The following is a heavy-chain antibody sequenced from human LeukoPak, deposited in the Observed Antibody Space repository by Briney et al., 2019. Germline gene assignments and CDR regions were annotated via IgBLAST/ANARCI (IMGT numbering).Heavy chain of an antibody. CDR2: ISAYNGNT. CDR1: GYTFTSYG. J-gene: IGHJ5*02. V-gene: IGHV1-18*01. Sequence: ASVTVSCKASGYTFTSYGISWVRQAPGQGLEWMGWISAYNGNTNYAQKLQGRVTMTTDTSTSTAYMELRSLRSDDTAVYYCARDYLQDIVVVPAAMGGPPTGYNWFDPWGQGTVVSVSS. D-gene: IGHD2-2*01. CDR3: ARDYLQDIVVVPAAMGGPPTGYNWFDP.